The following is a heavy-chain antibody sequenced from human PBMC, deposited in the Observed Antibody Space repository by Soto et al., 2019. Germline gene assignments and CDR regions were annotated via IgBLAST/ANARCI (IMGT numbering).Heavy chain of an antibody. CDR1: GFTFSSYW. CDR2: INSDGSST. Sequence: EVQLVESGGGLVQPGGSRRLSCAASGFTFSSYWMHWVRQAPGKGLVWVSRINSDGSSTYYADSVKGRFTISRDNAKNTLYLQMNSLRAEDTAVYYCASHIVVVTATRSVDYWGQGTLVTVSS. CDR3: ASHIVVVTATRSVDY. V-gene: IGHV3-74*01. D-gene: IGHD2-21*02. J-gene: IGHJ4*02.